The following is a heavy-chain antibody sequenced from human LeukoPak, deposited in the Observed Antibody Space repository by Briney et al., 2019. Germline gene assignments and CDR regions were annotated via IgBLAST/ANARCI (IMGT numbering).Heavy chain of an antibody. CDR1: GYTFTDYY. CDR2: INPNSGGT. D-gene: IGHD5-24*01. J-gene: IGHJ4*02. CDR3: ARSRRDGYNYVPY. V-gene: IGHV1-2*02. Sequence: ASVKVSCKASGYTFTDYYIHWVRQAPGQGLEWMGWINPNSGGTNYAQKFQGRVTMTRDTSISTAYMELSRLRSDDTAVYYCARSRRDGYNYVPYWGQGTLVTVSS.